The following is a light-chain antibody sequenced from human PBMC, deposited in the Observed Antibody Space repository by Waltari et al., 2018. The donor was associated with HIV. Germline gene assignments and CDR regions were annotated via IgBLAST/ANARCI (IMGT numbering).Light chain of an antibody. CDR2: KDN. CDR1: SLSKKS. Sequence: SSDLTQPPSVSVSPGQTATITCSGDSLSKKSTSWYKQRPGQAPVLLISKDNKRPSGIPERFSGSTSGTTVTLAISRVQPDDEADYYCQSSDTSGTSVIFGGGTKLTVL. J-gene: IGLJ2*01. CDR3: QSSDTSGTSVI. V-gene: IGLV3-25*03.